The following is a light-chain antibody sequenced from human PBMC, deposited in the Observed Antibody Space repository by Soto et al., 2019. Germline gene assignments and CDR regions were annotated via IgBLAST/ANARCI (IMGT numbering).Light chain of an antibody. CDR3: ISFTSSNTLV. J-gene: IGLJ2*01. CDR2: GVS. V-gene: IGLV2-14*01. Sequence: QSALTQPASVSGSPGQSITISCTGTSSDIGTYNYVSWYQQHPGKAPKLMIYGVSNRPSGVSNRFSGSKSGNTASLTISGLQTEDEADYYCISFTSSNTLVFGGGTKLTVL. CDR1: SSDIGTYNY.